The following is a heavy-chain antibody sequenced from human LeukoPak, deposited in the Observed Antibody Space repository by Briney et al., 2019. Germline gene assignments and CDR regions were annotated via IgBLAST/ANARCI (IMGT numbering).Heavy chain of an antibody. CDR1: GGSISSYY. CDR3: ARDPTVAEAW. Sequence: SETLSLTCTVSGGSISSYYRSWIRPPAGKGLEWIGRIYTSRSTNYNPSLKSRVTMSVDTSKNQFSLKLSSVTTADTVVYCCARDPTVAEAWWGQGTLVTVSS. D-gene: IGHD6-13*01. V-gene: IGHV4-4*07. CDR2: IYTSRST. J-gene: IGHJ4*02.